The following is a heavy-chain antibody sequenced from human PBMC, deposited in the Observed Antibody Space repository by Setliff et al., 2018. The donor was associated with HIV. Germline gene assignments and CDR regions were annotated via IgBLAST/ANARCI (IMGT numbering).Heavy chain of an antibody. J-gene: IGHJ6*03. D-gene: IGHD3-10*01. CDR3: ARVQGINITLARGASAGLDV. Sequence: GASVKVSCKASGYTFTDYFMHWVRQAPGQGLEWMGIINPSGGDTHYVQKFQGRVTMTIDPSTSTAYMEMRTLRSDDTAVYYCARVQGINITLARGASAGLDVWGKGTTVTVS. CDR2: INPSGGDT. CDR1: GYTFTDYF. V-gene: IGHV1-46*01.